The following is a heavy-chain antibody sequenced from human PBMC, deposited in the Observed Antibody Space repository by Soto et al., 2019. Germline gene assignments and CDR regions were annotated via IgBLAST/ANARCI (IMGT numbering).Heavy chain of an antibody. CDR2: IYYSGST. V-gene: IGHV4-39*02. CDR3: ARDRRPDPQSRIFDY. J-gene: IGHJ4*02. Sequence: PSETLSLTCTVSGGSISSSSYYWGWIRQPPGKGLEWIGSIYYSGSTYYNPSLKSRVTISVDTSKNQFSLKLSSVTAADTAVYYCARDRRPDPQSRIFDYWGQGTLVTVSS. CDR1: GGSISSSSYY.